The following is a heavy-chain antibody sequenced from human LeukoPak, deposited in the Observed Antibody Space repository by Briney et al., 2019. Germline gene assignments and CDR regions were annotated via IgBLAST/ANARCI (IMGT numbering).Heavy chain of an antibody. CDR2: INHSGST. D-gene: IGHD2-15*01. Sequence: SETLSLTFTVSGGSISSSSYYWGWIRQPPGKGLEWIGEINHSGSTNYNPSLKSRVTISVDTSKNQFSLKLSSVTAADTAVYYCARQVIVVVVATTPHAFDVWGQGTMVTVSS. CDR3: ARQVIVVVVATTPHAFDV. V-gene: IGHV4-39*01. CDR1: GGSISSSSYY. J-gene: IGHJ3*01.